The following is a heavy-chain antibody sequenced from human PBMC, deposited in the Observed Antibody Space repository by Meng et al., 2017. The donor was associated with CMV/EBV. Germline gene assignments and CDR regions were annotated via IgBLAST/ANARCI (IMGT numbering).Heavy chain of an antibody. D-gene: IGHD3-3*01. CDR1: GFTFSNAW. CDR3: TTDPPVLRFLEWLSTLRH. CDR2: IKSKTDGGTT. J-gene: IGHJ4*02. Sequence: GESLKISCAASGFTFSNAWMSWVRQAPGKGLEWVGRIKSKTDGGTTDYAAPVKGRFTISRDDSKNTLYLQMNSLKTEDTAVYYCTTDPPVLRFLEWLSTLRHWGQGTLVTVFS. V-gene: IGHV3-15*01.